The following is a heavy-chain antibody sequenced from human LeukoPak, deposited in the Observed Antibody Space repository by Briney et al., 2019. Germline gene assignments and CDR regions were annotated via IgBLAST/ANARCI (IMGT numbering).Heavy chain of an antibody. CDR2: IYHSGGT. D-gene: IGHD6-19*01. CDR3: AALYSSGWYYFDY. V-gene: IGHV4-30-2*01. Sequence: PSETLSLTCTVSGGSISSGGYSWSWIRQPPGKGLEWIGYIYHSGGTYYNPSLKSRVTISVDRSKNQFSLKLSSVTAADTAVYYCAALYSSGWYYFDYWGQGTLVTVSS. CDR1: GGSISSGGYS. J-gene: IGHJ4*02.